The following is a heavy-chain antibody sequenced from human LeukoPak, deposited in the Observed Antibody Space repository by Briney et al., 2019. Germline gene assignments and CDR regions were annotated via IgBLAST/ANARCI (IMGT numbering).Heavy chain of an antibody. J-gene: IGHJ4*02. CDR2: ISSSSSYI. CDR1: GFTFSSYS. CDR3: ARRGIMYYFDY. V-gene: IGHV3-21*01. D-gene: IGHD3-16*01. Sequence: GGSLRLSCAASGFTFSSYSMNWVRQAPGKGLEWVSSISSSSSYIYYADSVKGRFTISRDNAKNSLYLQMNSLRAEDTAVYYCARRGIMYYFDYWGQGTLVTVSS.